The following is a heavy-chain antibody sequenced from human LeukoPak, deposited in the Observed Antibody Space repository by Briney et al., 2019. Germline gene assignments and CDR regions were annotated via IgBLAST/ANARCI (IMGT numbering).Heavy chain of an antibody. V-gene: IGHV4-34*01. CDR2: INHSGST. CDR3: ARRSLLCSSTSCYYYYYYGMGV. D-gene: IGHD2-2*01. CDR1: GGSISSYY. Sequence: SETLSLTCTVSGGSISSYYWSWIRQPPGKGLGWIGEINHSGSTNYNPSLKSRVTISVDTSKNQFSLKLSSVTAADTAVYYCARRSLLCSSTSCYYYYYYGMGVWGQGTTVTVSS. J-gene: IGHJ6*02.